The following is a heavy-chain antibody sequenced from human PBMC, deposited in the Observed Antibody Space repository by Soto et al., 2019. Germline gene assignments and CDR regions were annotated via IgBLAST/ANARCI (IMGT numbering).Heavy chain of an antibody. V-gene: IGHV3-7*05. CDR3: ARPPLPDAGFTNHQFDP. Sequence: PGGSLRLSCAASGFTFSSYWMSWVRQAPGKGLEWVANIKQDGSEKYYVDSVKGRFTISRDNAKNSLYLQMNSLRAEDTAVYYCARPPLPDAGFTNHQFDPWGQGTRVTVSS. CDR2: IKQDGSEK. CDR1: GFTFSSYW. D-gene: IGHD3-3*01. J-gene: IGHJ5*02.